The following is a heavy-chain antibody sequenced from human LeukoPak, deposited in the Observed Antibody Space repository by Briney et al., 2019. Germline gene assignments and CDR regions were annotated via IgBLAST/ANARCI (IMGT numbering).Heavy chain of an antibody. V-gene: IGHV3-23*01. CDR1: GFTFSNYW. Sequence: GGSLRLSCVASGFTFSNYWMSWVRQAPGKGLEWVSGISGSGDSTYYADSVKGRFTISRDNSKNTLNLQMNSLRAEDTAVYYCARVVVAATTPRGYHNYWGQGTLVTVSS. J-gene: IGHJ4*02. CDR2: ISGSGDST. CDR3: ARVVVAATTPRGYHNY. D-gene: IGHD2-15*01.